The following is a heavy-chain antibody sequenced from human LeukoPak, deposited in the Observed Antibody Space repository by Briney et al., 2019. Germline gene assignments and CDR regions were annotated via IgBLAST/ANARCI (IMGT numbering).Heavy chain of an antibody. Sequence: ASVKVSCKASGGTFSSYAISWVRQAPGQGLEWMGGIIPIFGTANYAQKFQGRVTITADESTSTAYMELSSLRSEDTAVYYCASGPDFGVVIYWGQGTLVTVSS. CDR3: ASGPDFGVVIY. CDR2: IIPIFGTA. V-gene: IGHV1-69*13. CDR1: GGTFSSYA. D-gene: IGHD3-3*01. J-gene: IGHJ4*02.